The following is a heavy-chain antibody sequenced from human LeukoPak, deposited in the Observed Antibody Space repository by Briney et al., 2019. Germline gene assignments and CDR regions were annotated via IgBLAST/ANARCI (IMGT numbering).Heavy chain of an antibody. CDR2: ISGSGGST. J-gene: IGHJ4*02. CDR1: GFTFSSYA. Sequence: GGSLRLSCAASGFTFSSYALTWVRQAPGKGLEWVSGISGSGGSTYYADSVKGRFTISRDNSKNTLYLQMNSLRAEDTAVYYCAKASFHLEYWGQGTLVTVSS. V-gene: IGHV3-23*01. D-gene: IGHD1-1*01. CDR3: AKASFHLEY.